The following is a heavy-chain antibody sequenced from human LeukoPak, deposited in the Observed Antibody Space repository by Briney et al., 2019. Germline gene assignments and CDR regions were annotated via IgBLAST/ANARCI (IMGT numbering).Heavy chain of an antibody. CDR1: GFTFSSYS. Sequence: GGSLRLSCAASGFTFSSYSMNWVRQAPGKGLEWVSSISSSSSYIYYADSVKGRFTISRDNAKNSLYLQMNSLRAEDTAVYYCARGHSALWELLRWFDPWGQGTLVTVSS. CDR2: ISSSSSYI. V-gene: IGHV3-21*01. D-gene: IGHD1-26*01. J-gene: IGHJ5*02. CDR3: ARGHSALWELLRWFDP.